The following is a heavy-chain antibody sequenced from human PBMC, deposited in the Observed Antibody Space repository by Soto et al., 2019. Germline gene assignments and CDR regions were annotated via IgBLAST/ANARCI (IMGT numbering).Heavy chain of an antibody. J-gene: IGHJ4*02. V-gene: IGHV1-69*01. Sequence: QVQLVQSGAEVKKPESSVKVSCKASGGTFSSYAISWVRQAPGQVLEWMGGIIPIFGTANYAQKCQGRVTITADESTSTAYMELSSLRSEDTAVYYCARARAAREQWLFDYWGQGTLVTVSS. CDR2: IIPIFGTA. CDR1: GGTFSSYA. CDR3: ARARAAREQWLFDY. D-gene: IGHD6-19*01.